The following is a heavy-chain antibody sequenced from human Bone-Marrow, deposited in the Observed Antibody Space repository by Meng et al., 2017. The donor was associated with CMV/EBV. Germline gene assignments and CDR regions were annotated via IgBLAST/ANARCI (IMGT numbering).Heavy chain of an antibody. CDR1: GGSISSSSYY. Sequence: SETLSLTCTVSGGSISSSSYYWGWIRQPPGKGREWIGSIYYSGSTYYNPSLKSRVTISVDTSKNQFSLKLSSVTAADTAVYYCARDRWGGGGYGEGEFDYWGQGTLVTVSS. V-gene: IGHV4-39*07. D-gene: IGHD1-26*01. CDR2: IYYSGST. J-gene: IGHJ4*02. CDR3: ARDRWGGGGYGEGEFDY.